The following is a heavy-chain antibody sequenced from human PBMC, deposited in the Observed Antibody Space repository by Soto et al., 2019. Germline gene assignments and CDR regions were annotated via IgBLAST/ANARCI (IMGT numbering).Heavy chain of an antibody. J-gene: IGHJ4*02. D-gene: IGHD6-13*01. CDR2: IYYSGST. CDR1: GYSISSSNW. V-gene: IGHV4-28*01. CDR3: ARHWLEPSSSWYFDY. Sequence: SETLSLTCAVSGYSISSSNWWGWIRQPPGKGLEWIGYIYYSGSTYYNPSLKSRVTISVDTSKNQFSLRLSSVTAADTAVYYCARHWLEPSSSWYFDYWGQGTLVTVSS.